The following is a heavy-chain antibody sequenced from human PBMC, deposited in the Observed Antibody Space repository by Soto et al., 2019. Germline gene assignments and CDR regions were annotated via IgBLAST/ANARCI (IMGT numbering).Heavy chain of an antibody. CDR2: ISAYNRNT. J-gene: IGHJ4*02. V-gene: IGHV1-18*01. D-gene: IGHD6-13*01. Sequence: QVQLVQSGAEVKKPGASVKVSCKASGYTFTSYGLSWVRQAPGQGLEWMGWISAYNRNTNDAQKLQGRVTMTADRSTSRAYMELRSLRSDDTAVYYCARVIAAAADFDYWGQGTLVTVSS. CDR3: ARVIAAAADFDY. CDR1: GYTFTSYG.